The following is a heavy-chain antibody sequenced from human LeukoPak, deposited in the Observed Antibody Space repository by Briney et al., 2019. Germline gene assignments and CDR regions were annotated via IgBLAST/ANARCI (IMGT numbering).Heavy chain of an antibody. CDR2: IYYSGST. D-gene: IGHD3-22*01. J-gene: IGHJ3*02. CDR1: GGSISSYY. Sequence: SETLSLTCTVSGGSISSYYWSWIRQPPGRGLEWIGYIYYSGSTNYNPSLKSRVTISVDTSKSQFSLKLSSVTAADTAVYYCARDPIRITMIIVPRWAFDIWGQGTMVTVSS. V-gene: IGHV4-59*12. CDR3: ARDPIRITMIIVPRWAFDI.